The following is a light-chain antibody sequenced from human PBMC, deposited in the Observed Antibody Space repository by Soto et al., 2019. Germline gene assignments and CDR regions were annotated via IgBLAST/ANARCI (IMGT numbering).Light chain of an antibody. CDR1: HVINSW. CDR3: QQSNSFPLT. J-gene: IGKJ4*01. CDR2: AAS. Sequence: DIQMTQSPSSVSASVGDRVTITCRASHVINSWLAWYQQKPGKAPNLLIYAASSVQSGVPSRFSGSGSGTEFTLTSTSLQPEDSATYFCQQSNSFPLTFGGGTKVEVK. V-gene: IGKV1-12*01.